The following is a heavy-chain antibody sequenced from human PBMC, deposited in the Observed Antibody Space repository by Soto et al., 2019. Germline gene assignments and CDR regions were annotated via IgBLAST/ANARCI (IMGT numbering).Heavy chain of an antibody. CDR2: IIPIFGTA. V-gene: IGHV1-69*13. D-gene: IGHD3-3*01. CDR1: GGTFSSYA. Sequence: GASLKVSCKASGGTFSSYAISWVRQAPGQGLEWMGGIIPIFGTANYAQKFQGRVTITADESTSTAYMELSSLRSEDTAVYYCARDSRRSITIFGVVPDYHYYGMDVWGQGTAVTVSS. CDR3: ARDSRRSITIFGVVPDYHYYGMDV. J-gene: IGHJ6*01.